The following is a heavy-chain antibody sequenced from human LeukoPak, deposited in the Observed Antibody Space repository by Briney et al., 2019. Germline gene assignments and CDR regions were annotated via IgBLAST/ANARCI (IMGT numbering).Heavy chain of an antibody. CDR1: GFTFSGYW. V-gene: IGHV3-74*01. CDR2: INSDGSTT. CDR3: ASRATVSTWAYYYYYMDV. J-gene: IGHJ6*03. D-gene: IGHD4-17*01. Sequence: PGGSLRLSCAASGFTFSGYWMRWVRQAPGKGLVWISRINSDGSTTNYAGSVKGRFTISRDNAKKTLYLQMNSLRAEDTAVYYCASRATVSTWAYYYYYMDVWGRGTTVTVSS.